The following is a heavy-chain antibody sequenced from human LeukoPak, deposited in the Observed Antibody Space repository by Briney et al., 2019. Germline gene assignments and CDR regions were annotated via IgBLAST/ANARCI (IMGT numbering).Heavy chain of an antibody. J-gene: IGHJ4*02. CDR2: INSDGSIT. D-gene: IGHD2-2*01. V-gene: IGHV3-74*01. CDR1: GFTFSSYW. Sequence: PGGSLRLSCAASGFTFSSYWMHWVRQAPGKGLEWVSRINSDGSITTYADSVRGRFTISRDNAKSTLYLQMNSLRAEDTAVYYCASSTQISKYADYWGQGALVTVSS. CDR3: ASSTQISKYADY.